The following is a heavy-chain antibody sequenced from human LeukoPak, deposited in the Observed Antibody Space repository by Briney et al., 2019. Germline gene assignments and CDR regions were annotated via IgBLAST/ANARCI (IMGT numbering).Heavy chain of an antibody. J-gene: IGHJ6*03. CDR3: ARERPYYYDSSGYYPRGYYYYCMDV. CDR2: IYTSGST. D-gene: IGHD3-22*01. Sequence: SQTLSLTCTVSGGSISSSSYYWSWVRQPAGKGLEWIGRIYTSGSTNYNPSLKSRVTISVDTSKNQFSLKLSSVTAADTAVYYCARERPYYYDSSGYYPRGYYYYCMDVWGKGTTVTVSS. CDR1: GGSISSSSYY. V-gene: IGHV4-61*02.